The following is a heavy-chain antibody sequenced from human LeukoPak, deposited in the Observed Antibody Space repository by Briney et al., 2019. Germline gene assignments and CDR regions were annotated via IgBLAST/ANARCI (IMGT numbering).Heavy chain of an antibody. J-gene: IGHJ4*02. CDR1: GYTFTSYG. CDR3: ARDTTAYDSSGYSSY. V-gene: IGHV1-18*01. Sequence: GASVKVSCKASGYTFTSYGIGWVRQAPGQGLEWMGWISAYNGNTNYAQKLQGRVTMTTDTSTSTAYMELRSLRSDDTAVYYCARDTTAYDSSGYSSYWGQGTLVTVSS. CDR2: ISAYNGNT. D-gene: IGHD3-22*01.